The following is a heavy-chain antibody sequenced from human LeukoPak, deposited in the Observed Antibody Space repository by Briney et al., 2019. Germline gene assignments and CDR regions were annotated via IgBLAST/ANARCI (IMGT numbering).Heavy chain of an antibody. Sequence: GGSLRLSCAVSGSTFSNFDMSWVRQAPGRGLEWVSGITGSGITTYYAGSVKGRFTISRDNSKNTLYLQMNSLRAEDTAMYYCAKGRGGFSSGWYYEYWGQGTLVTVS. CDR3: AKGRGGFSSGWYYEY. V-gene: IGHV3-23*01. J-gene: IGHJ4*02. CDR1: GSTFSNFD. CDR2: ITGSGITT. D-gene: IGHD6-19*01.